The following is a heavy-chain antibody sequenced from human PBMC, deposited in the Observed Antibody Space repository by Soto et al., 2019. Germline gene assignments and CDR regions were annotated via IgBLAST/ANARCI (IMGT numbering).Heavy chain of an antibody. CDR3: ARGLRYFDFYSNKFDP. Sequence: SQTLSLTCAISGDSVSSNSAAWNWIRQSPSRGLEWLGRTYYRSKWYNDYAVSVKSRITINPDTSKTQFSLRLGSVTAADTAVYYCARGLRYFDFYSNKFDPWGQGTLVTVSS. CDR2: TYYRSKWYN. D-gene: IGHD3-9*01. V-gene: IGHV6-1*01. J-gene: IGHJ5*02. CDR1: GDSVSSNSAA.